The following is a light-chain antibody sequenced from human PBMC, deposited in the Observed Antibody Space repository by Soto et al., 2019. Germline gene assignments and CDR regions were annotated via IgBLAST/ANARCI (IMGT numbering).Light chain of an antibody. Sequence: LTQSPNTLPMSPRARLPPSGSASQTVNNNYVAWYQQKPGKAPRLLIYGASRRATGVPARFSGSGSGTDFTLTISRLEPDDFAVYSCQQYGSYPLSFGGGTKVVI. CDR1: QTVNNNY. CDR2: GAS. J-gene: IGKJ4*01. CDR3: QQYGSYPLS. V-gene: IGKV3-20*01.